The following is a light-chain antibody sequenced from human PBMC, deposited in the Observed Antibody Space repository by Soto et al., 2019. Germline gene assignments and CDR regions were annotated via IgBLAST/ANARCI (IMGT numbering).Light chain of an antibody. J-gene: IGKJ3*01. V-gene: IGKV3-15*01. Sequence: EILMTQSPATLSVSLGERATLSCRASQSVASNLAWYQQKPGQAPRLLIYGASTRATGIPARFSGSGSGTEFTLTISSLQSEDFAVYYCQQYNNWPPLTFGPGTKVDIK. CDR1: QSVASN. CDR2: GAS. CDR3: QQYNNWPPLT.